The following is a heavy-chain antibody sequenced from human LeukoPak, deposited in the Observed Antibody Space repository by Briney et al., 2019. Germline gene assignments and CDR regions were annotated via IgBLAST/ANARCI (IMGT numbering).Heavy chain of an antibody. D-gene: IGHD6-19*01. CDR3: AKDRGSGWSGFFDY. V-gene: IGHV3-48*03. CDR2: ISSSGSTI. J-gene: IGHJ4*02. Sequence: GGSLRLSCAASGFTFSSYEMNWVRQAPGKGLEWVSYISSSGSTIYYADSVKGRITISRDNSKNTLYLQMNSLRVEDTAIYYCAKDRGSGWSGFFDYWGQGTLVTVAS. CDR1: GFTFSSYE.